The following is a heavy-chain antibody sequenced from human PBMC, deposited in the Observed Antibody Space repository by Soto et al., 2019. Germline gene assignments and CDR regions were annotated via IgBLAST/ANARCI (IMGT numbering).Heavy chain of an antibody. J-gene: IGHJ6*02. CDR3: ARVEYSSSLRSYYYYGMDV. CDR2: TYYRSKWYN. CDR1: GDSVSSNSAA. V-gene: IGHV6-1*01. Sequence: SQTLSLTCSISGDSVSSNSAAWNWIMQSPSRGLEWLGRTYYRSKWYNDYAVSVKSRITINPDTSKNQFSLQLNSVTPEDTAVYYCARVEYSSSLRSYYYYGMDVWGQGTTVTVSS. D-gene: IGHD6-6*01.